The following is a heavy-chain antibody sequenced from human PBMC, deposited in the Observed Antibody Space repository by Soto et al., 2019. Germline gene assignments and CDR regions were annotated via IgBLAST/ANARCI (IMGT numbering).Heavy chain of an antibody. CDR2: ISYDGSNK. D-gene: IGHD1-26*01. CDR3: AKDRSPKWELLTDGVDY. Sequence: GGSLRLSCAASGFTFSSYGMHWVRQAPGKGLEWVAVISYDGSNKYYADSVKGRFTISRDNSKNTLYLQMNSLRAEDTAVYYCAKDRSPKWELLTDGVDYWGQGTLVTVSS. CDR1: GFTFSSYG. V-gene: IGHV3-30*18. J-gene: IGHJ4*02.